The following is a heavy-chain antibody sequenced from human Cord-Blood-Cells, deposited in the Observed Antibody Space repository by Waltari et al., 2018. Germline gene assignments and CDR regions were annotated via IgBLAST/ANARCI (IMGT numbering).Heavy chain of an antibody. Sequence: EVQLVESGGGLVKPGGSLRLSCAASGFTFSSYSMNWVRQAPGKGLEWVSSISSSSSYIYYAGAVKGRFTSSRDNAKNSLYLQMNSLRAEDTAVYYCASSQYYDFWSGYYTSPKYFQHWGQGTLVTVSS. CDR1: GFTFSSYS. CDR3: ASSQYYDFWSGYYTSPKYFQH. D-gene: IGHD3-3*01. J-gene: IGHJ1*01. CDR2: ISSSSSYI. V-gene: IGHV3-21*01.